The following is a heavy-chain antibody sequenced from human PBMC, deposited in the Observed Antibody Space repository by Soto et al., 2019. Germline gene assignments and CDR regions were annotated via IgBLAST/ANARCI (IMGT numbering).Heavy chain of an antibody. D-gene: IGHD3-22*01. CDR2: ISGNGDRT. Sequence: EVQLLESGGGLVQPGGSLRLSCAASGFSFNNYAMSWVRQAPGKGLEWVSDISGNGDRTYYADSVKGRFTISRDSSKSTLYLQMKSLRAEDTAVYYCAKDFYYDSSGYFYYYGMDVWGQGTTVTVSS. CDR1: GFSFNNYA. CDR3: AKDFYYDSSGYFYYYGMDV. V-gene: IGHV3-23*01. J-gene: IGHJ6*02.